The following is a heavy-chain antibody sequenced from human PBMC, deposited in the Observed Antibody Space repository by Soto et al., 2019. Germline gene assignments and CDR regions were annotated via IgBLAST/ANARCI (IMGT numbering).Heavy chain of an antibody. J-gene: IGHJ6*02. CDR3: ARDGVRGQMLPNPYTPNYYYSYGMDV. V-gene: IGHV1-18*04. Sequence: ASVKVSCKASGYTFTSYGISWVRQAPGEGLEWMGWISAYNGNTNYAQKLQGRVTMTTDTSTSTAYMELRSLRYDDTAVYYCARDGVRGQMLPNPYTPNYYYSYGMDVWG. D-gene: IGHD2-2*01. CDR2: ISAYNGNT. CDR1: GYTFTSYG.